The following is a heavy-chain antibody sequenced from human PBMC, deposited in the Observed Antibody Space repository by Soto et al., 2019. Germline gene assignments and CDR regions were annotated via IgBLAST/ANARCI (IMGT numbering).Heavy chain of an antibody. Sequence: EVQLVESGGGFVHPVRSLRLSCTSSGFTFENYAMHWVRQAPGNGLEWVSGIRGNRGTIGYADSVRGRFTISRDNDKNSLYLQMDCLRPEDTALYYCAKAKLYSNCEHYCVSWGRGTLVTVSS. V-gene: IGHV3-9*01. J-gene: IGHJ4*02. CDR3: AKAKLYSNCEHYCVS. CDR2: IRGNRGTI. CDR1: GFTFENYA. D-gene: IGHD4-4*01.